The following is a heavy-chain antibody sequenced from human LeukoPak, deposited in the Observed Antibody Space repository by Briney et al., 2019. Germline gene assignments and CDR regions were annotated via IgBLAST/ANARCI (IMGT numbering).Heavy chain of an antibody. V-gene: IGHV5-51*01. CDR3: ATFYDSSGYYVDY. J-gene: IGHJ4*02. CDR2: IYPGDSDT. CDR1: GYSFTSYW. Sequence: GESPKISCKGSGYSFTSYWIGWVRQMPGKGLEWMGIIYPGDSDTRYSPSFQGQVTISADKSISTAYLQWSNLKASDTAMYYCATFYDSSGYYVDYWGQGTLVTVSS. D-gene: IGHD3-22*01.